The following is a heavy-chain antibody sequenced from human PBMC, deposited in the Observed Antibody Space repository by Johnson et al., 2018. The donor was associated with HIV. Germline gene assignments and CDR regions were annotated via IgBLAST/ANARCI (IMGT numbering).Heavy chain of an antibody. V-gene: IGHV3-30*03. Sequence: QVQLVESGGGVVQPGRSLRLSCAASGFTFSSYGMHWVRQAPGKGLEWVAVISYDGSNKYYADSVKGRFTISRDNSKNTLYLQMNSRRAEDTAVYYCATGHSSGWYRDAFDIWGQGTMVTVSS. J-gene: IGHJ3*02. CDR1: GFTFSSYG. D-gene: IGHD6-19*01. CDR3: ATGHSSGWYRDAFDI. CDR2: ISYDGSNK.